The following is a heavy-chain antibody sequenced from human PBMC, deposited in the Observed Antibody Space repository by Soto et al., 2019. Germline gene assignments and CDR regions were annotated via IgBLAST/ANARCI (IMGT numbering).Heavy chain of an antibody. Sequence: QVQLVQSGAEVKKPGASVKVSCKASGYTFTSYDINWVRQATGQGLEWMGWMNPNSGNTGYAQKFQGRVTMTRNTSISTAYMELSSLRSEDTAVYYCASSYDFWSGYYDAFDIWGQGTMVTVSS. CDR1: GYTFTSYD. V-gene: IGHV1-8*01. CDR2: MNPNSGNT. CDR3: ASSYDFWSGYYDAFDI. J-gene: IGHJ3*02. D-gene: IGHD3-3*01.